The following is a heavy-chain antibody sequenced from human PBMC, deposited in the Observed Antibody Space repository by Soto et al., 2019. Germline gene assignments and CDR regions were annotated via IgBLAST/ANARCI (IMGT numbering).Heavy chain of an antibody. J-gene: IGHJ4*02. V-gene: IGHV1-8*01. D-gene: IGHD1-7*01. CDR2: VNGKSGNT. CDR3: ARGNNWKYVGEYFDT. CDR1: GYGFTSFD. Sequence: QVQLVQSGAEVKRPGASVKVSCETSGYGFTSFDLNWVRQAPGQGLEWMGWVNGKSGNTASAPKFQGRLTMTRNVSITTGDMEWSKLTYEDTAIYFCARGNNWKYVGEYFDTWGRGTLVTVSS.